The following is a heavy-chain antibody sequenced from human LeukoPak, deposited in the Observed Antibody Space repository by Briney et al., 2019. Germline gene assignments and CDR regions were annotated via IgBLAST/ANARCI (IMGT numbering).Heavy chain of an antibody. CDR2: IYYSGST. V-gene: IGHV4-59*08. CDR1: GGSISSYY. D-gene: IGHD3-10*01. Sequence: SETLSLTCTVSGGSISSYYWSWIRQPPGQGLEWIGYIYYSGSTNYNPSLKSRVTISVDTSKNHFSLKLTSVTAADTAVYYCARHANYYGSGSYLNWFDPWGQGTLVTVSS. CDR3: ARHANYYGSGSYLNWFDP. J-gene: IGHJ5*02.